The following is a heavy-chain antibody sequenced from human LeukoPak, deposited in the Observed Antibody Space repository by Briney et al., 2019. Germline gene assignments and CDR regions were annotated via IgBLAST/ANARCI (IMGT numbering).Heavy chain of an antibody. V-gene: IGHV3-48*01. D-gene: IGHD3-22*01. Sequence: GALRLSCAASGFTFSSYSMNWVRQAPGKGLEWVSHISSSSSTIYYADSVKGRFTISRDNAKNSLYLQMNSLRAEDTAVYYCARRIRSSGYYYAFDYWGQGTLVTVSS. J-gene: IGHJ4*02. CDR3: ARRIRSSGYYYAFDY. CDR2: ISSSSSTI. CDR1: GFTFSSYS.